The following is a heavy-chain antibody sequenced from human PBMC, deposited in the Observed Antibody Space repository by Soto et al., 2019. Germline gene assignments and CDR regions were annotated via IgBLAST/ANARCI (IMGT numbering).Heavy chain of an antibody. CDR2: IYYSGST. CDR1: GGSISSYY. J-gene: IGHJ4*02. CDR3: ARRWGSAADY. V-gene: IGHV4-59*08. Sequence: QVQLQESGPGLVKPSETLSLTCTVSGGSISSYYWSWIRQPPGKGLEWIGYIYYSGSTNYNPSLKRRVTISVATSKTQFSLKLSSVTAADTAVYYCARRWGSAADYWGQGTLVTVSS. D-gene: IGHD2-15*01.